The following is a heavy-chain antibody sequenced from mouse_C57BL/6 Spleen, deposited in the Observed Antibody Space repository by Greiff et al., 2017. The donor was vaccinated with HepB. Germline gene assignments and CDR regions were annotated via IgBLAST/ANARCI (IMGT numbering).Heavy chain of an antibody. V-gene: IGHV1-26*01. CDR1: GYTFTDYY. CDR2: INPNNGGT. Sequence: EVQLQQSGPELVKPGASVKISCKASGYTFTDYYMNWVKQSHGKSLEWIGDINPNNGGTSYNQKFKGKATLTVDKSSSTAYMELRSLTSEDSGVYYGGRTGSEFDYWGQGTTLTVSS. CDR3: GRTGSEFDY. J-gene: IGHJ2*01. D-gene: IGHD4-1*01.